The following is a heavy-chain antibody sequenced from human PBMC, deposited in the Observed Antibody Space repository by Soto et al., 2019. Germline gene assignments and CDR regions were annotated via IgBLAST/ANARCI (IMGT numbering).Heavy chain of an antibody. Sequence: VPLVESGGGLAQPGGSLRLSCAASGFPLSGYAMDWVRQAPGKGLEYVSGISTNGVGTYYANSVQGRFTISRDNSKNTVYLQMGSLRPEDMAVYYCARRARPDFYYMDVWGKGTMVTVSS. V-gene: IGHV3-64*01. CDR1: GFPLSGYA. CDR3: ARRARPDFYYMDV. CDR2: ISTNGVGT. D-gene: IGHD6-6*01. J-gene: IGHJ6*03.